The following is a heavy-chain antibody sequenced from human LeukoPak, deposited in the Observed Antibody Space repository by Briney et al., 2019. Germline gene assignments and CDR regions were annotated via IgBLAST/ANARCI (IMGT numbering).Heavy chain of an antibody. D-gene: IGHD1-26*01. V-gene: IGHV3-30-3*01. CDR3: ATGGNLVGAKGFDY. Sequence: GRSLRLSCAASGFTFSTYAMHWVRQAPGKGLEWVAVISYDGSNKYYADSVKGRFTISRDNSKNTLYLQMNSLRPEDTAVYYCATGGNLVGAKGFDYWGQGTLVTVSS. CDR2: ISYDGSNK. J-gene: IGHJ4*02. CDR1: GFTFSTYA.